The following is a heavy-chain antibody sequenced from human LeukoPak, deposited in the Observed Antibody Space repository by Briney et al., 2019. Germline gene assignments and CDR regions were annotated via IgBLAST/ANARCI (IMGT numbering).Heavy chain of an antibody. V-gene: IGHV1-69*04. CDR1: GGTFSSYA. CDR3: ARDSSGSYFGP. Sequence: GASVKVSCKASGGTFSSYAISWVRQAPGQGLEWMGRIIPILGITNYAQKFQGRVTITADKSTSTAYMELSSLRSEDTAVYYCARDSSGSYFGPWGQGTLVTVSS. CDR2: IIPILGIT. J-gene: IGHJ5*02. D-gene: IGHD1-26*01.